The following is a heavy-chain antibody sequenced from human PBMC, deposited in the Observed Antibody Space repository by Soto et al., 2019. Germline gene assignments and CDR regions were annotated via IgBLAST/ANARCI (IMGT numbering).Heavy chain of an antibody. CDR3: ASTPSGSYLYYFDY. D-gene: IGHD1-26*01. V-gene: IGHV1-18*01. CDR1: GYTFTSYG. Sequence: GASVKVSCKASGYTFTSYGISWVRQAPGQGLEWMGWISAYNGNTNYAQKLQGRVTMTTDTSTSTAYMELRSLRSDDTAVHYCASTPSGSYLYYFDYWGQGTLVTVSS. CDR2: ISAYNGNT. J-gene: IGHJ4*02.